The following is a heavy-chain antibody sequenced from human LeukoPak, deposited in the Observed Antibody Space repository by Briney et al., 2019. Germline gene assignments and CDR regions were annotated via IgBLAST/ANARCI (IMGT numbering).Heavy chain of an antibody. V-gene: IGHV3-30*02. J-gene: IGHJ4*02. Sequence: GGSLRLSCAASGFTFSSYGMHWVRQAPGKGLEWVAFIRYDGSNKYYADSVKGRFTISRDNSKNTLYLQMNSLRAEDTAVYYCARDPTGSYYRYNYFDYWGQGTLVTVSS. CDR2: IRYDGSNK. CDR3: ARDPTGSYYRYNYFDY. D-gene: IGHD1-26*01. CDR1: GFTFSSYG.